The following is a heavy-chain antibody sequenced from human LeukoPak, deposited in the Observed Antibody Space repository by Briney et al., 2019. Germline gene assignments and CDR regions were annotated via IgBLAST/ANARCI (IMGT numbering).Heavy chain of an antibody. CDR3: ARLGSVAVADY. D-gene: IGHD6-19*01. CDR1: GRPLNKISYL. CDR2: IYYSGST. V-gene: IGHV4-39*01. Sequence: WDPLSLPCTVSGRPLNKISYLGGGIPQPPGKGLEWIGSIYYSGSTYYNPSLKSRVTISVDTSKNQFSLKLSSVTAADTAVYYCARLGSVAVADYWGQGTLVTVSS. J-gene: IGHJ4*02.